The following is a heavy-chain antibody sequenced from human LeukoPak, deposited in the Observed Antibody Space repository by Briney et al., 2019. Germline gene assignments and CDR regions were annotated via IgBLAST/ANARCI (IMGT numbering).Heavy chain of an antibody. V-gene: IGHV3-7*01. D-gene: IGHD6-19*01. CDR3: ARGRFRIAVAGGRSDP. J-gene: IGHJ5*02. CDR1: GFTFSSYW. CDR2: IKQDGSEK. Sequence: HSGGSLRLSCAASGFTFSSYWMSWVRQAPGKGLEWVANIKQDGSEKYYVDSVKGRFTISRDNAKNSLYLQMNSLRAEDTAVYYCARGRFRIAVAGGRSDPWGQGTLVTVSS.